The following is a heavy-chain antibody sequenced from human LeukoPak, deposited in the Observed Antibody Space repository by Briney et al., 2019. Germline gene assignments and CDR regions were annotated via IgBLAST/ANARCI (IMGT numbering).Heavy chain of an antibody. CDR1: GGSISPYY. J-gene: IGHJ6*03. CDR2: IYYSGST. D-gene: IGHD3-3*02. Sequence: SETLSLTCTVSGGSISPYYWSWIRHPPGKALEWIGYIYYSGSTNYNPSLKSRVTISVDTSKNQFSLKLSSVNAADTAVYYCARAFYPGYYSYMAVWGKGTTVTVSS. V-gene: IGHV4-59*01. CDR3: ARAFYPGYYSYMAV.